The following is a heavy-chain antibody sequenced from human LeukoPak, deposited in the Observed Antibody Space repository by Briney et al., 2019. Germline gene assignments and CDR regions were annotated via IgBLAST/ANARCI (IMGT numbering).Heavy chain of an antibody. V-gene: IGHV3-23*01. Sequence: GGSLRLSCAASGFIFTNYAMSWVRQAPGKGLEWVSTVTGSGDSTFYAVSVKGRFTISRDNSKNTLFLQMNSLRAEDTAVYYCAKARGNYFTHLDYWGQGTLVTVSS. CDR1: GFIFTNYA. D-gene: IGHD2/OR15-2a*01. CDR3: AKARGNYFTHLDY. J-gene: IGHJ4*02. CDR2: VTGSGDST.